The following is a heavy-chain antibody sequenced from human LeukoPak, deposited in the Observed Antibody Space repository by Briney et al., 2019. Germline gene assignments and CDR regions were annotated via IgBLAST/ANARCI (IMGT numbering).Heavy chain of an antibody. J-gene: IGHJ4*02. Sequence: GGSLRLSCAASGFTFSSYSMNWVRQAPGKGLEWVSYISSSSSTIYYADSVKGRFTISRDNAKNSLYLQMNSLGAEDTAVYYCARDMEGSITMSSFDYWGQGTLVTVSS. V-gene: IGHV3-48*01. CDR3: ARDMEGSITMSSFDY. CDR2: ISSSSSTI. CDR1: GFTFSSYS. D-gene: IGHD3-10*02.